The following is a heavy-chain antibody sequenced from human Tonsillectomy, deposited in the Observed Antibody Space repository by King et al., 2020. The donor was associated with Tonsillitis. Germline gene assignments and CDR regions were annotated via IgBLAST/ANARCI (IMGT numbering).Heavy chain of an antibody. V-gene: IGHV3-30*04. D-gene: IGHD5-18*01. Sequence: VQLVESGGGVVQPGRSLRLSCAASGFTFSTFAMHWVRQAPGKGLEWVALVSYDASNIYYADSVKGRFTISRDNSKNTLYLQMNSLRAEDTAVYYCARDLGDTPMVAALDYWGQGTLVTVSS. CDR3: ARDLGDTPMVAALDY. J-gene: IGHJ4*02. CDR1: GFTFSTFA. CDR2: VSYDASNI.